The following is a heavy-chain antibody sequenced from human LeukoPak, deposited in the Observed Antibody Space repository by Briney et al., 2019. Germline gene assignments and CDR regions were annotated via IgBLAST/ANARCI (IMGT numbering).Heavy chain of an antibody. CDR1: GYTFTSYD. CDR3: ARKNSNYDFWSGYSRSWFDP. V-gene: IGHV1-8*01. CDR2: LNPNSGNT. Sequence: ASVKVSCKASGYTFTSYDINWVRQATGQGLEWMGWLNPNSGNTGYAQKFQGRVTMTRNTSISTAYMELSSPRSEDTAVYYCARKNSNYDFWSGYSRSWFDPWGQGTLVTVSS. J-gene: IGHJ5*02. D-gene: IGHD3-3*01.